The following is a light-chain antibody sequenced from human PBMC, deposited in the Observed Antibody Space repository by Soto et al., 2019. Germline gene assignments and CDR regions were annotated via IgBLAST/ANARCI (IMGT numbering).Light chain of an antibody. CDR3: QQYNSPYT. CDR1: QSISSW. CDR2: DAS. J-gene: IGKJ2*01. V-gene: IGKV1-5*01. Sequence: DIQMTQSPSTLSASVGDRVTITCRASQSISSWLAWYQQKPGKAPKLLIYDASSLESGVPSRFSGSGSGTEFNLTISSLQPDDFATYYCQQYNSPYTFGQGTKLEIK.